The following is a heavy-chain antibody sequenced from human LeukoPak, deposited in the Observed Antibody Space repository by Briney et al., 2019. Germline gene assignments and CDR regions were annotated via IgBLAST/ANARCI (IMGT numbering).Heavy chain of an antibody. CDR2: IYTSGST. D-gene: IGHD1-26*01. CDR1: GASINSYY. Sequence: SETLSLTCIVSGASINSYYWSWIRQPPGKGLEWIGRIYTSGSTNYNPSLKSRVTISIDTSKNQFSLRLKSVTAADTAMYYCAKSGGYGLIDYWGQGTLVTVSS. J-gene: IGHJ4*02. CDR3: AKSGGYGLIDY. V-gene: IGHV4-4*08.